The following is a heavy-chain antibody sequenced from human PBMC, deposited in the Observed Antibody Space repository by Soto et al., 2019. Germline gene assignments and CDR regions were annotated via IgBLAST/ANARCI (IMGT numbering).Heavy chain of an antibody. J-gene: IGHJ4*02. CDR2: ISGTGTTT. Sequence: LRLSCAASGFTFSSYAMTWVRQAPGKGLEWVSTISGTGTTTYYADSVKGRFTISRDNSKNTLYLQMNSLRTEDTAVYYCVKAVYLLDFDYWGQGTLVTVSS. D-gene: IGHD2-8*01. V-gene: IGHV3-23*01. CDR3: VKAVYLLDFDY. CDR1: GFTFSSYA.